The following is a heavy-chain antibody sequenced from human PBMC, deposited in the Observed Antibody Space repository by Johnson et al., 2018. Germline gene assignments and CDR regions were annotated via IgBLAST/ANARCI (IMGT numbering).Heavy chain of an antibody. CDR3: ARVNIVEGYNLAPDAFEI. Sequence: QVQLQESGPGLVKPSETLSLTCTVSGGSISSYYWSWIRQPPGKGLEWIGYIYYSGSTNYNPSLKSRVTISVDTSKNQFSLKLSSVTAADTAVYYWARVNIVEGYNLAPDAFEIWCQGTMVTVSS. CDR2: IYYSGST. D-gene: IGHD1-1*01. CDR1: GGSISSYY. J-gene: IGHJ3*02. V-gene: IGHV4-59*01.